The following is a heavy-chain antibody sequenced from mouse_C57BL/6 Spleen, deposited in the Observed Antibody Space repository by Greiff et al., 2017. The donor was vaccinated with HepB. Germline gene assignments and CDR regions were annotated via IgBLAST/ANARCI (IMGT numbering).Heavy chain of an antibody. V-gene: IGHV3-6*01. CDR1: GYSITSGYC. CDR2: ISYDASN. CDR3: ARGELSDY. J-gene: IGHJ2*01. Sequence: EVKLMESGPGLVKPSQSLSLSCSVTGYSITSGYCWNWIRQFPGDILEWMGYISYDASNNYNPSLNNRISITRDTSKNQFVLKLNSVTTEDTATYYCARGELSDYWGQGTTLTVSS.